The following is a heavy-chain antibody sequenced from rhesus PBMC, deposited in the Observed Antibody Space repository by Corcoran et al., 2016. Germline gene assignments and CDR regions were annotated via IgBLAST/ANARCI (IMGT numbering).Heavy chain of an antibody. Sequence: QLQLQESGPGLVKPSETLSVTCAVPGGSISSSYWSWIRQASGKGLEWIGYIYGSGSSTHYNPSLKSRVTLSVDTSKNQLSLKLSSVTTADTAVYYCAREMGGSYSYDYWGQGVLVTVSS. CDR2: IYGSGSST. V-gene: IGHV4-169*02. CDR1: GGSISSSY. J-gene: IGHJ4*01. D-gene: IGHD3-16*01. CDR3: AREMGGSYSYDY.